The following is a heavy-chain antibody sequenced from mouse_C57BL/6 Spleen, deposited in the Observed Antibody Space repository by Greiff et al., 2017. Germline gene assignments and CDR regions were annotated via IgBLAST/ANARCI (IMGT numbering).Heavy chain of an antibody. D-gene: IGHD2-1*01. CDR2: INPNNGGT. CDR3: ARGNYGNPWFAY. CDR1: GYTFTDYN. Sequence: VQLQQSGPELVKPGASVKMSCKASGYTFTDYNMHWVKQSHGKSLEWIGYINPNNGGTSYNQKFKGKATLTVNKSSSTAYMELRSLTSEDSAVYYCARGNYGNPWFAYWGQGTLVTVSA. V-gene: IGHV1-22*01. J-gene: IGHJ3*01.